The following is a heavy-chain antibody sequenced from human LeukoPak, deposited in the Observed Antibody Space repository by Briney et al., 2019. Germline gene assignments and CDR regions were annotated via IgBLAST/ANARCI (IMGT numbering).Heavy chain of an antibody. Sequence: SETLSLTCGVSGGAISSGTNSWSWIRKPPGKGLEWIGYIYHSGSTHYNPSLKSRLTISVDRSKNQFSLKLRSVTAADTAVYYCARGRGAFIFDFWGQGTLVTVS. CDR3: ARGRGAFIFDF. D-gene: IGHD5-12*01. CDR2: IYHSGST. J-gene: IGHJ4*02. V-gene: IGHV4-30-2*01. CDR1: GGAISSGTNS.